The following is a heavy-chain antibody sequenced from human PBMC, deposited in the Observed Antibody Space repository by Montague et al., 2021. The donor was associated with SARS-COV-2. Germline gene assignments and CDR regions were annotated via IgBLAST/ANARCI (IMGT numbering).Heavy chain of an antibody. CDR3: ARGYQLRFLEWSSRQSTFDY. V-gene: IGHV4-34*01. Sequence: SWVRQPPGKGLEWIGEINHSGSTNYNPSLKSRVTISVDTSKNQFSLKLSSVTAADTAVYYCARGYQLRFLEWSSRQSTFDYWGQGTLVTVSS. D-gene: IGHD3-3*01. CDR2: INHSGST. J-gene: IGHJ4*02.